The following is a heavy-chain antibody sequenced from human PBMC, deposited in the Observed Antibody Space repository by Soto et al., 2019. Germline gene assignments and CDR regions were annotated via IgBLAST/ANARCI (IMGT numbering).Heavy chain of an antibody. CDR1: GFTFSSYA. Sequence: PGGSLRLSCAASGFTFSSYAMHWVRQAPDKGLEWVAVISSDGRNKYYADSVRGRFTFSRDNSKNTLYLQMNSLRADDTAIYYCVRERAPFDAFDIWGQGTMVTVSS. J-gene: IGHJ3*02. CDR3: VRERAPFDAFDI. V-gene: IGHV3-30*04. CDR2: ISSDGRNK.